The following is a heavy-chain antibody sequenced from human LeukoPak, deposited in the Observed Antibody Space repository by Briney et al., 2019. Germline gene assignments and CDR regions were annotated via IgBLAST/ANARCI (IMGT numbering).Heavy chain of an antibody. D-gene: IGHD1-7*01. J-gene: IGHJ4*02. V-gene: IGHV3-23*01. CDR2: ISGSGGST. CDR1: GFTFSSYA. Sequence: GGSLRLSCAASGFTFSSYAMSWVRQAPGKGLGWVSAISGSGGSTYYADSEKGRFTISRDNSKNTLYLQMNSLRAEDTAVYYCAKSLRNWNYVPFLGYWGQGTLVTVSS. CDR3: AKSLRNWNYVPFLGY.